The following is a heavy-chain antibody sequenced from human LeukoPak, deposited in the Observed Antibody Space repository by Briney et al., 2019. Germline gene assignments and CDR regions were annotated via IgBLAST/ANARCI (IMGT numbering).Heavy chain of an antibody. D-gene: IGHD6-6*01. CDR2: INPNSGGT. J-gene: IGHJ4*02. V-gene: IGHV1-2*02. CDR1: GYTFTDYY. Sequence: ASVKDTLKSSGYTFTDYYMHWVRQAPGQGLEWMGWINPNSGGTHYAQKFQGRVTMTRDTSISTAYMELRGLRSDDTAVYYCARGSGLSSSSLISPFDYWGQRTLVTVSS. CDR3: ARGSGLSSSSLISPFDY.